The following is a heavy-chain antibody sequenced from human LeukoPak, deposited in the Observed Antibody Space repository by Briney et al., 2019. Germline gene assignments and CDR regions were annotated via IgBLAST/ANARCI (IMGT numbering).Heavy chain of an antibody. D-gene: IGHD6-19*01. CDR2: IYYSGST. V-gene: IGHV4-59*08. Sequence: PSETLSLTCTVSGGSISSYYWSWIRQPPGKGLEWIGYIYYSGSTNYNPSLKSRVTISVDTSKNQFSLKLSSVTAADTAVYYCARHEGAVAGKWFDPWGQGTLVTVSS. CDR3: ARHEGAVAGKWFDP. CDR1: GGSISSYY. J-gene: IGHJ5*02.